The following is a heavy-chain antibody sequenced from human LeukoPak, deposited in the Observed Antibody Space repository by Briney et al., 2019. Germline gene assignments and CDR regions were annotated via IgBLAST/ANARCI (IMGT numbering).Heavy chain of an antibody. D-gene: IGHD3-10*01. CDR3: ARLRGSNYYYYMDV. CDR1: GYSISSGYY. Sequence: SETLSLTCAVSGYSISSGYYWGWIRQPPGKGLEWIGSIYRSGITYYSPSLKSRVTISVDTSKNQFSLKLTSVTAADTAVYYCARLRGSNYYYYMDVWGKGTTVTVSS. V-gene: IGHV4-38-2*01. CDR2: IYRSGIT. J-gene: IGHJ6*03.